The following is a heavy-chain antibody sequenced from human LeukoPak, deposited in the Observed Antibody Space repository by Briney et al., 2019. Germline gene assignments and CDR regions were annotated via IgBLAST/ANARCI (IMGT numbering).Heavy chain of an antibody. J-gene: IGHJ3*02. D-gene: IGHD2-2*01. CDR3: ARHGKIVVVPATTDAFDI. CDR2: ISSSSSYI. V-gene: IGHV3-21*01. Sequence: GGSLRLSCAASAFTFSSYTMNWVRQAPGKGLEWVSAISSSSSYIYYADSVKGRFTISRDNAKNSLYLQMNSLRAEDTAVHYCARHGKIVVVPATTDAFDIWGQGTMVTVSS. CDR1: AFTFSSYT.